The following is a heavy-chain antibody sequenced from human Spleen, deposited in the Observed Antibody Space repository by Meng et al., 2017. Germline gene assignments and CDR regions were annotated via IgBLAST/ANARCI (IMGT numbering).Heavy chain of an antibody. D-gene: IGHD3-10*01. J-gene: IGHJ6*02. V-gene: IGHV3-20*04. CDR3: ARVCYYGSGSYYIPYYYYGMDV. Sequence: GGSLRLSCAASGFTFDDYGMSWVRQAPGKGLEWVSGINWNGGSTGYADSVKGRFTISRDNAKNSLYLQMNSLRAEDTALYYCARVCYYGSGSYYIPYYYYGMDVWGQGTTVTVSS. CDR1: GFTFDDYG. CDR2: INWNGGST.